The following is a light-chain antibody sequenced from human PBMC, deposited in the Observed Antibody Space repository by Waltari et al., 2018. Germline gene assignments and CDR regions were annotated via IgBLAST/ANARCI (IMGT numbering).Light chain of an antibody. Sequence: SYELTQSPSVSVSPGQMARITCSGDAFSKKYAYWYQQKAGQAPVLVIYEDTKRPSGIPERFSGSTLGKVATLIISGAQVEDEGDYFSYSTDITGNQGVFGGGTKLTV. V-gene: IGLV3-10*01. CDR1: AFSKKY. J-gene: IGLJ2*01. CDR2: EDT. CDR3: YSTDITGNQGV.